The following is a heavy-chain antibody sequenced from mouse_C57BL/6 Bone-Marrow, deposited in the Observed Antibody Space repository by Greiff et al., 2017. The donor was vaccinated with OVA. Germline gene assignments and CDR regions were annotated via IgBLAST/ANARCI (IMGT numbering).Heavy chain of an antibody. J-gene: IGHJ4*01. CDR1: GFSLTSYA. D-gene: IGHD1-1*01. V-gene: IGHV2-9-1*01. Sequence: VQGVESGPGLVAPSQSLSITCTVSGFSLTSYAISWVRQPPGKGLEWLGVIWTGGGTNYNSALKSRLSISKDNSKSQVFLKMNSLQTDDTARYYCARNPSYYGSSYNYAMDYWGQGTSVTVSS. CDR3: ARNPSYYGSSYNYAMDY. CDR2: IWTGGGT.